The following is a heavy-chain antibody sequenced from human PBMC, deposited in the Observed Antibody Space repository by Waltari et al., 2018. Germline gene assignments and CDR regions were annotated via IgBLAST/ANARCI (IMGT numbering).Heavy chain of an antibody. V-gene: IGHV3-7*02. Sequence: EVQLVESGGGLVHPGGSLRLSCAASGFSFSSYWMSWVRQAPGKGLEWVASIKQDESDKHYMDSVRGRFTISRDNAKKSLYLEMNRRIDDGTAVYYCASVRGGWDFWGQGTLVTVSS. CDR3: ASVRGGWDF. CDR2: IKQDESDK. J-gene: IGHJ4*02. D-gene: IGHD6-19*01. CDR1: GFSFSSYW.